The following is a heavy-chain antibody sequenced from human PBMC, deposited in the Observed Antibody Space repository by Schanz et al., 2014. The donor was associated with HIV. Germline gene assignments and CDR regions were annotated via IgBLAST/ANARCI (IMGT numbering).Heavy chain of an antibody. CDR1: GFRFSSHA. CDR3: ANLVVAATDDAFDI. V-gene: IGHV3-33*08. J-gene: IGHJ3*02. CDR2: IWYDGSNK. D-gene: IGHD2-15*01. Sequence: VQVLESGGGLVQPGGSLRLSCAVSGFRFSSHAMTWVRQAPGKGLEWVAVIWYDGSNKYYADSVKGRFTISRDNSKNTLYLQMNSLRAEDTAIYYCANLVVAATDDAFDIWGQGTMVTVSS.